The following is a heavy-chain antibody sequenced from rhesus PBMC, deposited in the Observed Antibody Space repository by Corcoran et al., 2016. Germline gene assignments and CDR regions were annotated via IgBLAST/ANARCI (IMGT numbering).Heavy chain of an antibody. CDR3: ARDRNFRGIAAAGNPFDY. CDR2: IRNKANGGTA. Sequence: EVQLVESGGGLVQPGGSLRLSCAASGFTFSDYYMSWVRQAPGKGPEWGGCIRNKANGGTAEYAASVKGRFTISRDDSKSIASLQMNSLKTEDTAVYYCARDRNFRGIAAAGNPFDYWGQGVLVTVSS. D-gene: IGHD6-25*01. J-gene: IGHJ4*01. V-gene: IGHV3S22*01. CDR1: GFTFSDYY.